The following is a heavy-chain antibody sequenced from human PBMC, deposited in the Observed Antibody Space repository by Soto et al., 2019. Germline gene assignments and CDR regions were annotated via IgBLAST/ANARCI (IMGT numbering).Heavy chain of an antibody. CDR3: AREWSTSGDLDY. Sequence: QVQLVESGGGVVQPGRSLRLSCAAYGFTFSSHSIQWVRQAPGKGLEWVAVKYYADSVKGRFTISRDNSKNTAYLQMNSLRAEDTAVFYCAREWSTSGDLDYWGQGTLVIVSS. CDR2: K. V-gene: IGHV3-30*04. CDR1: GFTFSSHS. J-gene: IGHJ4*02. D-gene: IGHD3-10*01.